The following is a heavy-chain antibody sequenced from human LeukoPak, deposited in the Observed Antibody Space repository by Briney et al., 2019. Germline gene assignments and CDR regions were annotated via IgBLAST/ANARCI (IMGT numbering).Heavy chain of an antibody. CDR1: GGSISSSSYY. CDR3: ATTGDSGSYFDY. J-gene: IGHJ4*02. Sequence: SETLSLTCTVSGGSISSSSYYWGWIRQPPGKGLEWIGSIYYSGSTNYNPSLKSRVTISVDTSKNQFSLKLSSVTAADTAVYYCATTGDSGSYFDYWGQGTLVTVSS. CDR2: IYYSGST. V-gene: IGHV4-39*07. D-gene: IGHD1-26*01.